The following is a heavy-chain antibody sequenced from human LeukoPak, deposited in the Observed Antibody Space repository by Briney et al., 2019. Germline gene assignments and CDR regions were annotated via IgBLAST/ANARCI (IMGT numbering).Heavy chain of an antibody. V-gene: IGHV4-4*07. J-gene: IGHJ5*02. CDR1: GGSISSYY. Sequence: TSSETLSLTCTVSGGSISSYYWSWIRQPAGKGLEWIGRIYISGSTNYNPSLKSRVTMSVDTSKNQFSLKLSSVTAADTAVYYCAREPYSSGFNWFDPWGQGTLVTVSS. CDR3: AREPYSSGFNWFDP. D-gene: IGHD6-19*01. CDR2: IYISGST.